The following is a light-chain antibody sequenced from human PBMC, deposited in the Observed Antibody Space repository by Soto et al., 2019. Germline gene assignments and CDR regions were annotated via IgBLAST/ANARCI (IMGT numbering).Light chain of an antibody. CDR1: QSISTN. Sequence: EVVMTQSPATLSVSPGERATLSCRASQSISTNLAWYQQKHGQAPRLLIYAASARATGIPARFSSSGSGTEFTLTISSLQSEDVAVYYCQQYDNWPPITFGQGTRLGIK. CDR3: QQYDNWPPIT. J-gene: IGKJ5*01. V-gene: IGKV3-15*01. CDR2: AAS.